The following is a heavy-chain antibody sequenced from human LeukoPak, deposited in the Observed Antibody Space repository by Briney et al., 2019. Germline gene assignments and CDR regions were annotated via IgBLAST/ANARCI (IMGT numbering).Heavy chain of an antibody. V-gene: IGHV1-3*01. J-gene: IGHJ4*02. Sequence: ASVKVSCKASGYTFTTYAMHWVRQAPGQRPEWMGWINADNGNTRYSQKFRGRVTFTSDTSASTAYMELSSLRFEDTAVYYCARNSGRDSKDYWGQGTLVTVSS. CDR3: ARNSGRDSKDY. D-gene: IGHD1-26*01. CDR1: GYTFTTYA. CDR2: INADNGNT.